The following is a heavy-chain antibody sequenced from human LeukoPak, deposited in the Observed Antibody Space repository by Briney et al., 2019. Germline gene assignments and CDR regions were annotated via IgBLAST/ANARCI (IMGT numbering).Heavy chain of an antibody. J-gene: IGHJ6*02. CDR2: INPNNGGP. CDR1: GYTFTDYY. D-gene: IGHD2-2*01. Sequence: GASVKVSCKSSGYTFTDYYMHWVRQAPGQGLEWMGWINPNNGGPTYAQNFQGRVTMTRDTSISTVYMELRRLRSDDSAIYYCTRDHCSFANCYEDYYHGMDVLGQGTTVTVSS. V-gene: IGHV1-2*02. CDR3: TRDHCSFANCYEDYYHGMDV.